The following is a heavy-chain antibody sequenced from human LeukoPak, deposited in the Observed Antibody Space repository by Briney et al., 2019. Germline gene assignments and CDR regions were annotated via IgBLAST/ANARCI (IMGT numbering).Heavy chain of an antibody. CDR3: ARRGSRALDYGDYQFDY. V-gene: IGHV1-69*04. CDR1: GGTFSSYA. D-gene: IGHD4-17*01. Sequence: SVKVSCKASGGTFSSYAISWVRQAPGQGLEWMGRIIPILGIANYAQKFQGRVTITADKSASTAYMELSSLRSEDTAVYYCARRGSRALDYGDYQFDYWGQGTLVTVSS. J-gene: IGHJ4*02. CDR2: IIPILGIA.